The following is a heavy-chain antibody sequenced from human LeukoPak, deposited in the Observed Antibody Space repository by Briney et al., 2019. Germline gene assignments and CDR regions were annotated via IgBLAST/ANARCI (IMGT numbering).Heavy chain of an antibody. CDR3: ARFGMGAQLPFDT. V-gene: IGHV1-8*01. CDR2: MNPNSGNT. CDR1: GYTFTSFD. J-gene: IGHJ4*02. D-gene: IGHD1-26*01. Sequence: ASVKVSCKASGYTFTSFDINWVRQATGQGPEWVGWMNPNSGNTGYAQKFQGRVTMTRNTSISTANMEVSSLRYEDTAVYYCARFGMGAQLPFDTWGQGTLVTVSS.